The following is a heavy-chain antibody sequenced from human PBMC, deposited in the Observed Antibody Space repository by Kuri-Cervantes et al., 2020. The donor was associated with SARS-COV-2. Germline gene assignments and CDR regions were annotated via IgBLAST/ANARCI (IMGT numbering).Heavy chain of an antibody. CDR1: GFTFSTYW. V-gene: IGHV3-74*01. CDR2: INSDVTIT. Sequence: GGSLRLSCAASGFTFSTYWMHWVRQAPGKGLVWVSLINSDVTITRYADSVKGRFTISRDNAKNSLYLQMNSLRAEDTAVYYCARRTSSPYYYYYMDVWGKGTTVTVSS. CDR3: ARRTSSPYYYYYMDV. J-gene: IGHJ6*03. D-gene: IGHD6-13*01.